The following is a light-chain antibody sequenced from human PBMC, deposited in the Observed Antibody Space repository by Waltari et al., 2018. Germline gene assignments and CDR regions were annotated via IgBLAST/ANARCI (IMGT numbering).Light chain of an antibody. CDR1: TGAVTSNYY. CDR2: RTS. CDR3: LLFYGGAYV. Sequence: QTVVTQEPSLTVSPGGTVTLTCASSTGAVTSNYYQIWFQQKPGQAPRALIYRTSNKHSRTPARFAGSLLGGKAALTLSGVQPEDEAEYYCLLFYGGAYVFGTGTKVTVL. V-gene: IGLV7-43*01. J-gene: IGLJ1*01.